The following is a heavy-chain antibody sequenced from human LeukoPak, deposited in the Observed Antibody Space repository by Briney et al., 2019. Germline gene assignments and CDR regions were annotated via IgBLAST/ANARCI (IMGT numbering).Heavy chain of an antibody. CDR3: ARHAKVGDYVWGSYRPPSEFDY. CDR1: GGSFSGYY. CDR2: INHSGST. D-gene: IGHD3-16*02. V-gene: IGHV4-34*01. Sequence: SETLSLTCAVYGGSFSGYYWSWIRQPPGKGLEWIGEINHSGSTNYNPSLKSRVTISVDTSKNQFSLKLSSVTAADTAVYCCARHAKVGDYVWGSYRPPSEFDYWGQGTLVTVSS. J-gene: IGHJ4*02.